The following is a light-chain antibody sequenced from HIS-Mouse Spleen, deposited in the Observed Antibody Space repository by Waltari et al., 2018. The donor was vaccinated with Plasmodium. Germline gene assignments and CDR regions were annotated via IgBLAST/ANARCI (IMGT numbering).Light chain of an antibody. CDR1: QSISSY. V-gene: IGKV1-39*01. CDR3: QQSYSTPPT. Sequence: DIQMTQSQSSLSASVGHRVTITCRASQSISSYLNWYQQKPGKAPKLLIYAASSLQSGVPSRFSGSGSGTDFTLTISSLQPEDFATYYCQQSYSTPPTFGGGTKVEIK. J-gene: IGKJ4*01. CDR2: AAS.